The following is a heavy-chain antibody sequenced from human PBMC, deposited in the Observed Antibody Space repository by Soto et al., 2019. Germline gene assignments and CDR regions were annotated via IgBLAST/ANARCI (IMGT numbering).Heavy chain of an antibody. D-gene: IGHD4-17*01. J-gene: IGHJ4*02. CDR1: GFTFSSYG. Sequence: QVQLVESGGGVVQPGRSLRLSCAASGFTFSSYGMHWVRQAPGKGLEWVAVISYDGSNKYYADSVKGRFTISRDNSKNTLYLQMTSLRAEDTAVYYCAKDIGDYGMLDYWGQGTLVTVSS. CDR2: ISYDGSNK. CDR3: AKDIGDYGMLDY. V-gene: IGHV3-30*18.